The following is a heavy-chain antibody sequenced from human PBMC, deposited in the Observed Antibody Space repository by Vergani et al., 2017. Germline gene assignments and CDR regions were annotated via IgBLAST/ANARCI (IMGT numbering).Heavy chain of an antibody. CDR3: ARDSWTSELRGVYWFDT. V-gene: IGHV4-61*02. CDR1: GDSISSGNYY. D-gene: IGHD3-10*01. CDR2: IYSSGST. J-gene: IGHJ5*02. Sequence: QVQLQESGPGLLKPSQTLSLTCSVAGDSISSGNYYWNWIRQPAGKGLEWMGRIYSSGSTSYNPSIKSRSTMSLDTSNNQLSLRMTSVTAADTAVYYCARDSWTSELRGVYWFDTWGQGTLVSVSS.